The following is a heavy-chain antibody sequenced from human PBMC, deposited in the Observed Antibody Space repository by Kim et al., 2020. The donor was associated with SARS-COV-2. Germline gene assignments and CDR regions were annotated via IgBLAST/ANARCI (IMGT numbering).Heavy chain of an antibody. CDR1: GFTFSSYG. D-gene: IGHD5-12*01. Sequence: GGSLRLSCAASGFTFSSYGMHWVRQAPGKGLEWVAVIWYDGSNKYYADSVKGRFTTSRDNSKNTLYLQMNSLRAEDTAVYYCARGWLQNMRGPYYYYGMDVWGQGTTVTVSS. CDR2: IWYDGSNK. V-gene: IGHV3-33*01. J-gene: IGHJ6*02. CDR3: ARGWLQNMRGPYYYYGMDV.